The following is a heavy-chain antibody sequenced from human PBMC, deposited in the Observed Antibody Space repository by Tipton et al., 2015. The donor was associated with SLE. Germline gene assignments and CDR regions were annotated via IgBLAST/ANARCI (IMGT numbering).Heavy chain of an antibody. Sequence: LRLSCTVSDGSISSFYWSWIRQPPGKGLEWIGYISDSGSTNYSPSLKSRVTISVDTSKNQFSLKLSSVTAADTAVYYCARQGPIAAARGNWFDPWGQGTLVTVSS. CDR3: ARQGPIAAARGNWFDP. CDR2: ISDSGST. D-gene: IGHD6-13*01. CDR1: DGSISSFY. V-gene: IGHV4-59*08. J-gene: IGHJ5*02.